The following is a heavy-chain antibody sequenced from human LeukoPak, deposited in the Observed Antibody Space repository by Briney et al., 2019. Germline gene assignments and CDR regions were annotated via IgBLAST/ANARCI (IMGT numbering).Heavy chain of an antibody. J-gene: IGHJ6*02. Sequence: PGGSLRLSCAASGSSFSSTWMHWVRQAPGKGLVWISCTNSGGSSTTYADSVKGRFTISRDNARNTVYLQMNSLRAEDTAVYYCARDRYYVMDVWGQGTTVIVSS. CDR1: GSSFSSTW. V-gene: IGHV3-74*01. CDR3: ARDRYYVMDV. CDR2: TNSGGSST.